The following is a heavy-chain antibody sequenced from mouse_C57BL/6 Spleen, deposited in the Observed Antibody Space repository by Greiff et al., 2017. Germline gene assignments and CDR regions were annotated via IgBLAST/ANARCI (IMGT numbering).Heavy chain of an antibody. CDR1: GFTFTDYY. J-gene: IGHJ1*03. D-gene: IGHD3-3*01. CDR3: ARYEGLKYFDV. V-gene: IGHV7-3*01. CDR2: IRNKANGNTT. Sequence: EVKLVESGGGLLQPGGSLSLSCASSGFTFTDYYISWVRQPPGKALEWLGFIRNKANGNTTEYSASVKGRFTISRDNSQSILYLQMNALRAEDSATYCCARYEGLKYFDVWGTGTTVTVSS.